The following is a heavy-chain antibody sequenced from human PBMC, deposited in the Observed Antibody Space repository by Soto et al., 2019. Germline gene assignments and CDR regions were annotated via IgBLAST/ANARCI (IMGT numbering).Heavy chain of an antibody. CDR2: IYYSGST. V-gene: IGHV4-30-4*01. CDR1: GGSISSGDYY. Sequence: QVQLQESGPGLVKPSQTLSLTCTVSGGSISSGDYYWSWIRQPPGKGLEWIGYIYYSGSTYYNPSLKSRVTIPVDTSKNPVALKLSSVTAADTAVYYCARADYYYYYGMDVWGQGTTVTVSS. CDR3: ARADYYYYYGMDV. J-gene: IGHJ6*02.